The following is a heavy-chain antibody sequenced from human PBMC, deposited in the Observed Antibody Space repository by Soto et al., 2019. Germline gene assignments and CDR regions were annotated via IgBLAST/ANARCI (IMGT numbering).Heavy chain of an antibody. D-gene: IGHD4-17*01. Sequence: GESLKISCKGSGYSFTSYWISWVRQMPGKGLEWMGRIDPSDSYTNYSPSLQGHVTISADKSISTAYLQWSSLKASDTAMYYCALNYGDYGRYYYYYGMDVWGQGTTVTVSS. CDR1: GYSFTSYW. CDR3: ALNYGDYGRYYYYYGMDV. V-gene: IGHV5-10-1*01. J-gene: IGHJ6*02. CDR2: IDPSDSYT.